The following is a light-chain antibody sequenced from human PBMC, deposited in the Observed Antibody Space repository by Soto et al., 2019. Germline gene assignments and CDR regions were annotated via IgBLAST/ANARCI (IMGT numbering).Light chain of an antibody. Sequence: QSVLTQPASVSGSPGQSITISCTGTSSDVGGYNYVSWYQQHPGKAPKVMIYEVSNRPSGVSNRFSGSKSGNTASLTISGLQAEDEADYYCSSYTRRSTRVFGGGTQLTVL. V-gene: IGLV2-14*01. CDR3: SSYTRRSTRV. CDR1: SSDVGGYNY. CDR2: EVS. J-gene: IGLJ3*02.